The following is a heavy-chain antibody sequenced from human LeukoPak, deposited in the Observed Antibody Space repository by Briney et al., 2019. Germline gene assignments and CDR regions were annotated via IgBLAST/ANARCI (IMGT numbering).Heavy chain of an antibody. D-gene: IGHD3-10*01. CDR2: ISGSGDST. CDR1: GFTFSSYA. CDR3: AKTYYSSRAHYYYYYYMDV. J-gene: IGHJ6*03. Sequence: GGSLRLSCAASGFTFSSYAMSWVRQAPGKGLEWVSGISGSGDSTFYADSVKGRFTISRDNSKNTRYLQMNSLRAEDTAVYYCAKTYYSSRAHYYYYYYMDVWGKGTTVTISS. V-gene: IGHV3-23*01.